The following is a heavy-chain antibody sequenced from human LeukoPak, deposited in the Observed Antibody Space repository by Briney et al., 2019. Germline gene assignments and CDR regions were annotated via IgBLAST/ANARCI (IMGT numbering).Heavy chain of an antibody. CDR3: AIRRWELLGDYFDY. CDR1: GFTFSSYA. J-gene: IGHJ4*02. CDR2: ISGSGGST. Sequence: GGSLRLSCAASGFTFSSYAMSWVRQAPGKGLEWVSAISGSGGSTYYADSVKGRFTISRDNSKNTLHLQMNSLRAEDTAVYYCAIRRWELLGDYFDYWGQGTLVTVSS. V-gene: IGHV3-23*01. D-gene: IGHD1-26*01.